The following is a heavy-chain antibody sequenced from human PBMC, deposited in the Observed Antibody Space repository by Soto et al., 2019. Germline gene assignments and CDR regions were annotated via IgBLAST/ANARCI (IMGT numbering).Heavy chain of an antibody. D-gene: IGHD3-10*01. Sequence: QVQLVQSGAEVKKPGASVKVSCKASGYTFTSYGISWVRQAPGQGLEWMGWISAYNGNTNYAQKLQGRVTMTTDTSTSTAYMELRSLRSHDTAVYYCARVRGVALANYYYYGMDVWGQGTTVTVSS. CDR1: GYTFTSYG. CDR2: ISAYNGNT. CDR3: ARVRGVALANYYYYGMDV. J-gene: IGHJ6*02. V-gene: IGHV1-18*01.